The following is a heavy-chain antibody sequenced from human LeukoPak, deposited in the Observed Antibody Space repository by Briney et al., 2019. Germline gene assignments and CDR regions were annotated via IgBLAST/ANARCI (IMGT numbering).Heavy chain of an antibody. V-gene: IGHV1-18*01. J-gene: IGHJ3*02. CDR1: GGTFSSYG. CDR3: ARVTADAFDI. Sequence: ASVKVSCKASGGTFSSYGIIWVRQAPGQGLEWMGWISGYNGDTNYAQKLQGRVTMTTDTSTSTAYMELRSLRSDDTAVYYCARVTADAFDIWGRGTMVTVSS. CDR2: ISGYNGDT. D-gene: IGHD2-21*02.